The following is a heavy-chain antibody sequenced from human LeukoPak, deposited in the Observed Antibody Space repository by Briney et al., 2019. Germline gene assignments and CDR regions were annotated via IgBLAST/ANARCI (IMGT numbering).Heavy chain of an antibody. CDR3: ARDRLWGEDDAFDI. V-gene: IGHV1-18*01. D-gene: IGHD3-16*01. CDR2: ISAYNGNT. Sequence: ASVKVSCTASGYTFTTYGITWVRQAPGQGLEWMGWISAYNGNTDYAQKLQGRVTMTTDTSTSTAYMELRSLRSDDTAVYYCARDRLWGEDDAFDIWGQGTMVTVSS. CDR1: GYTFTTYG. J-gene: IGHJ3*02.